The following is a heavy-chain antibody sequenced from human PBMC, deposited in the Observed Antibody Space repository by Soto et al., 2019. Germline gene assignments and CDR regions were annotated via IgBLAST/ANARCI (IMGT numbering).Heavy chain of an antibody. CDR3: ARERSRIDY. V-gene: IGHV3-7*04. CDR2: IKQDGSEK. CDR1: GFTFRSYW. Sequence: EVQLVESGGGLVQPGGSLRLSCAASGFTFRSYWMSWVRQAPGKGLEWVANIKQDGSEKYYVDSVKGRFTISRDNAENSLSLQINSLRAEDTAVYYCARERSRIDYWGQGTLVTVSS. J-gene: IGHJ4*02.